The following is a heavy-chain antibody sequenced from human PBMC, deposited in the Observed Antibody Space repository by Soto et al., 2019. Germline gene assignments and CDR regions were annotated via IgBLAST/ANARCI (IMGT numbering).Heavy chain of an antibody. V-gene: IGHV3-15*01. J-gene: IGHJ4*02. CDR2: IKGSHAGGTT. D-gene: IGHD1-26*01. CDR3: ATEGGDPGSNFYGAY. CDR1: GFTFTKAY. Sequence: EVQLVESGGGLVEPGGSIRLSCVASGFTFTKAYMTWVRQAPGKGLEWVGRIKGSHAGGTTDYGTSVKGRFTISRDDSKNTMYLQMNSLKSEDTSVYYCATEGGDPGSNFYGAYWGQGTLVTVSS.